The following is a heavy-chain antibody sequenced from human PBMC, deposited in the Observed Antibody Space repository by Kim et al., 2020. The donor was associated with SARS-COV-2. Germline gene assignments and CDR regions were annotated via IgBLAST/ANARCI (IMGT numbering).Heavy chain of an antibody. V-gene: IGHV3-21*01. Sequence: GGSLRLSCAASGFTFSSYCMNWVRQAPGKGLEWVSSISSSSSYIYYADSVKGRFTISRDNAKNSLYLQMNSLRAEDTAVYYCARAQADTAMVTGNFDYWGQGTLVTVSS. J-gene: IGHJ4*02. CDR1: GFTFSSYC. CDR2: ISSSSSYI. D-gene: IGHD5-18*01. CDR3: ARAQADTAMVTGNFDY.